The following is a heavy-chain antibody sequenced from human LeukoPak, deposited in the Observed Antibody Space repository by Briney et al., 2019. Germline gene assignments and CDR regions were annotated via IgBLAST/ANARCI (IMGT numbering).Heavy chain of an antibody. D-gene: IGHD6-13*01. CDR2: MLPIFGTA. Sequence: SVKVSCKASGGNFKNYGLHWVRQAPGQGLEWMGGMLPIFGTANYAQKFQGRVTITADESSNTASLDLSSLTSEDTAVYYCATDPNPYSSTSGYFDFWGQGTLVTVSS. CDR3: ATDPNPYSSTSGYFDF. CDR1: GGNFKNYG. J-gene: IGHJ4*02. V-gene: IGHV1-69*13.